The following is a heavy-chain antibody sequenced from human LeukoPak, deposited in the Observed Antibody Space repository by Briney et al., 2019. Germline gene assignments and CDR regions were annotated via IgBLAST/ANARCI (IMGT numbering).Heavy chain of an antibody. D-gene: IGHD3-3*01. V-gene: IGHV4-59*01. CDR2: VYDNGNS. J-gene: IGHJ4*02. Sequence: PSETLSLTCSVSGGSMRHSYWTWIRQTPEKGLEWIGYVYDNGNSNSRSSLRSRVSMSVDTSKNEFSLKLSSVTAADTAVYFCARGSRYKPEFFDDWGLGTPVTVSS. CDR1: GGSMRHSY. CDR3: ARGSRYKPEFFDD.